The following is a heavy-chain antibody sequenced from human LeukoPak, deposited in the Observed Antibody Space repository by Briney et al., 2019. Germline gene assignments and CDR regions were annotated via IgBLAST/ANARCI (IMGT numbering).Heavy chain of an antibody. CDR2: IGRSGTTI. J-gene: IGHJ4*02. Sequence: GGSLRLSCAASGFTLDDYGMSWVRQAPGKGLEWVSYIGRSGTTIHYADSVKGRFTISWDNAKKSLYLQMNSLRAEDTAVYYCARSGKIYFDWLLDYWGQGTLVTVSS. CDR1: GFTLDDYG. V-gene: IGHV3-11*04. CDR3: ARSGKIYFDWLLDY. D-gene: IGHD3-9*01.